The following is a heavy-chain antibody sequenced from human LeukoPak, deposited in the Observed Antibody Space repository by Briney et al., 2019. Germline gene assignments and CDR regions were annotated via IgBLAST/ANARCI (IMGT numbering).Heavy chain of an antibody. CDR1: GGSFSGYY. D-gene: IGHD2-8*01. J-gene: IGHJ5*02. CDR2: INHSGST. V-gene: IGHV4-34*01. CDR3: ASAPDSVYAISSWFDP. Sequence: SETLSLTCAVYGGSFSGYYWSWIRQPPGKGLEWIGEINHSGSTNYNPSLQSRVTISVDTSKNQSSLKLSSVTAADTAVYYCASAPDSVYAISSWFDPWGQGTLVTVSS.